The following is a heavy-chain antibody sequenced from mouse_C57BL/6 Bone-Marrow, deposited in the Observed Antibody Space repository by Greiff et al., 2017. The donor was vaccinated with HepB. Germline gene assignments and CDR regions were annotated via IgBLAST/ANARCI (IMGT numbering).Heavy chain of an antibody. CDR2: ISDGGSYT. J-gene: IGHJ2*01. CDR3: ARDKGRNSYFDY. V-gene: IGHV5-4*01. CDR1: GFTFSSYA. Sequence: EVKLMESGGGLVKPGGSLKLSCAASGFTFSSYAMSWVRQTPEKRLEWVATISDGGSYTYYPDNVKGRFTISRDNAKNNLYLQMSHLKSEDTAMYYCARDKGRNSYFDYWGQGTTLTVSS.